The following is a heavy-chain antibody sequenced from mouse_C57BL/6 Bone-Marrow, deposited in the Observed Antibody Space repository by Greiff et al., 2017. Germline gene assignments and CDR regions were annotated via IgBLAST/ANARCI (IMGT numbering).Heavy chain of an antibody. CDR2: IRNKANGYTT. Sequence: EVQGVESGGGLVQPGASLRLSCAASGFTFTDYYMSWVRQPPGKAPEWLALIRNKANGYTTEYTASVKGRFTISRDNSQNILYLQMNTLRAEDSATYYCVKAYGNYEIDYAMDYWGQGTSVTVSS. D-gene: IGHD2-1*01. J-gene: IGHJ4*01. CDR1: GFTFTDYY. CDR3: VKAYGNYEIDYAMDY. V-gene: IGHV7-4*01.